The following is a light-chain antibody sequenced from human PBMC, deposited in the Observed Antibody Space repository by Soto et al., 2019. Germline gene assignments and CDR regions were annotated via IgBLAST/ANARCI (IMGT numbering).Light chain of an antibody. CDR1: QSITNY. CDR2: ATF. V-gene: IGKV1-39*01. Sequence: DIKMTQSPSSLSASVGDRVTIACRASQSITNYLNWYQKKPGKAPKLLIYATFRLQSGVPSRFSGSGSGTDFTLTISSLQLEDFATYYCQQSYSTPPTFGQGTKVDIK. CDR3: QQSYSTPPT. J-gene: IGKJ1*01.